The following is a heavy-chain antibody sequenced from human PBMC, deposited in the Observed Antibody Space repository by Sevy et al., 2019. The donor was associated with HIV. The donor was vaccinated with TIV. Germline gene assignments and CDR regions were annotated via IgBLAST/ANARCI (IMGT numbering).Heavy chain of an antibody. V-gene: IGHV3-23*01. Sequence: GGSLRLSCAASGFTFSNYAMSWVRQAPGKGLEWVSVISFSGSDTYYADSVKGRFTISRDNSKNTLYLQMNTLRAEDTAVYYCAGVRVSGSYYAGDFDYWGQGTLVTVSS. CDR2: ISFSGSDT. CDR3: AGVRVSGSYYAGDFDY. CDR1: GFTFSNYA. J-gene: IGHJ4*02. D-gene: IGHD1-26*01.